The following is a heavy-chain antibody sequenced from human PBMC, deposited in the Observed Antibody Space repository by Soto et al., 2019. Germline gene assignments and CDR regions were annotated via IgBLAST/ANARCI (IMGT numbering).Heavy chain of an antibody. CDR2: VNPKSGNT. CDR1: GYSFSTYN. V-gene: IGHV1-8*01. D-gene: IGHD2-2*02. J-gene: IGHJ5*02. Sequence: QVQLVQSGAEVKKPGASVKVSCKASGYSFSTYNINWVRQAAGQGLERMGWVNPKSGNTDYPQRFRGRVTMTSNTSISTAYMELSALTPEDTAVYYCARPYCDSTSCYTDWFDPWGQGTLVTVSS. CDR3: ARPYCDSTSCYTDWFDP.